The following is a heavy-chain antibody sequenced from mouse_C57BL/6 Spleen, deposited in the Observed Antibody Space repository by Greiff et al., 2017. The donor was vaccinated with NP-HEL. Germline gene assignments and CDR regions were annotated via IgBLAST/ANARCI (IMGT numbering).Heavy chain of an antibody. V-gene: IGHV1-72*01. CDR1: GYTFTSYW. CDR3: ARSGDYDDGTSYYYAMDY. CDR2: IDPNSGGT. J-gene: IGHJ4*01. Sequence: QVQLQQPGAELVKPGASVKLSCKASGYTFTSYWMRWVKQRPGRGLEWIGRIDPNSGGTKYNEKFKSKATLTVDKPSSTAYMQLSSLTSEDSAVYYCARSGDYDDGTSYYYAMDYWGQGTSVTVSS. D-gene: IGHD2-4*01.